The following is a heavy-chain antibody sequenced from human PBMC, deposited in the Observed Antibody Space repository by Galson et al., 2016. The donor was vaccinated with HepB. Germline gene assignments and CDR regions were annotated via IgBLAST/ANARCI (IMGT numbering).Heavy chain of an antibody. CDR2: IFHIGST. D-gene: IGHD2-21*02. V-gene: IGHV4-38-2*02. CDR1: GGSISNDNW. CDR3: ARFGGDWGF. Sequence: SETLSLTCTVSGGSISNDNWWSWVRQSPGKGLEWIGSIFHIGSTYYNASLKSRATISVDTSKSQFSLKLRSLTATDTAVYYCARFGGDWGFWGQGNLVIVSS. J-gene: IGHJ1*01.